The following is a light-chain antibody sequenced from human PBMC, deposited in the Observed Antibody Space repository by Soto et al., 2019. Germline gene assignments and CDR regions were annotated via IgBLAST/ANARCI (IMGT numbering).Light chain of an antibody. Sequence: DNHMTQSPSSLSASVGYIVTITCRASQSISSYLNWYQQKPGKAPKLLIYAASSLQSGVPSRFSGSGSGTDFTLTISSLQPEDFATYYCQQSYSTPLTFGGGTKVDIK. CDR3: QQSYSTPLT. CDR2: AAS. J-gene: IGKJ4*01. CDR1: QSISSY. V-gene: IGKV1-39*01.